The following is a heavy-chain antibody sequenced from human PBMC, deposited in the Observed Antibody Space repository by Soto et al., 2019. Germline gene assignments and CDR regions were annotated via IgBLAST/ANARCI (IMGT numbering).Heavy chain of an antibody. CDR2: ISPTSGGT. V-gene: IGHV1-2*02. CDR1: GYTFTAYY. J-gene: IGHJ4*02. D-gene: IGHD2-15*01. Sequence: QVHLVQSGAEVKNPGASVKVSCEASGYTFTAYYIHWVRQAPGQGLEWMGWISPTSGGTNYAQKFQGRVTMTRDTSISTAYMELSRLTSDDTAVYYCTWDYCSGASCDDYWGQGTLVAVSS. CDR3: TWDYCSGASCDDY.